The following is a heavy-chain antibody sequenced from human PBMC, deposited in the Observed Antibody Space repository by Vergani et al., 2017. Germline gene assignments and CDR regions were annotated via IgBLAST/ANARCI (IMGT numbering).Heavy chain of an antibody. D-gene: IGHD5-12*01. Sequence: ELQLLESGGGLVQPGGSLRLSCEASGFSFPGSAMSWVGQAPGKGLEWVSSVSGSSATPYYSDSVKGRFIISRDNSKNPQHLQMNSLSADDTAVYYCSQGSRGYTGYFFDYCGQGTLATVSS. V-gene: IGHV3-23*01. CDR2: VSGSSATP. CDR1: GFSFPGSA. CDR3: SQGSRGYTGYFFDY. J-gene: IGHJ4*02.